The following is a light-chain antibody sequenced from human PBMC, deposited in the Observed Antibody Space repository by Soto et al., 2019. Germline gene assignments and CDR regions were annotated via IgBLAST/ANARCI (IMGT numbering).Light chain of an antibody. J-gene: IGKJ4*01. Sequence: DIQLTQSPSFLSASVGDRVTITCRASQGISSYLAWYQQKPGKAPKLLIYAASSLQSGVPSRFSGSGSGTDFTLTISSLLPEDFATYYCQQSYSASFGGGTKVDI. V-gene: IGKV1-39*01. CDR3: QQSYSAS. CDR2: AAS. CDR1: QGISSY.